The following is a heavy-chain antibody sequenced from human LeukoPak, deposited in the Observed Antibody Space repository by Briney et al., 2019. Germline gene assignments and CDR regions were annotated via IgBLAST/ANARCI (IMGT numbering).Heavy chain of an antibody. J-gene: IGHJ3*02. D-gene: IGHD2-2*01. CDR2: ISAYNGNT. Sequence: GSSVKVSCKASGGTFSSYAISWVRQAPGQGLEWMGWISAYNGNTNYAQKLQGRVTMTTDTSTSTAYMELRSLRSDDTAVYYCASLGYCSSTSCYLDAFDIWGQGTMVTVSS. CDR1: GGTFSSYA. V-gene: IGHV1-18*01. CDR3: ASLGYCSSTSCYLDAFDI.